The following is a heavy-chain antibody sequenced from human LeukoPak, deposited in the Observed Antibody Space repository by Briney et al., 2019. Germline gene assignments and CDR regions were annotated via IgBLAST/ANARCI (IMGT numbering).Heavy chain of an antibody. CDR2: IYYSRST. Sequence: SETLSLTCTVSGGSISSSSYYWGWIRQPPGKGLEWIGSIYYSRSTYYNPSLKSRVTISVDTSKNQFSLKLSSVTAADTAVYYCARHSRFDFWSGYLWYFDYWGQGTLVTVSS. D-gene: IGHD3-3*01. CDR1: GGSISSSSYY. V-gene: IGHV4-39*01. J-gene: IGHJ4*02. CDR3: ARHSRFDFWSGYLWYFDY.